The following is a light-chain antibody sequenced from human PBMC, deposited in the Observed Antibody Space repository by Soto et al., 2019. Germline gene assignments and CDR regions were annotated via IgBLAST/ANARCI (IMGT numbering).Light chain of an antibody. J-gene: IGKJ4*01. CDR3: QQADISQLT. V-gene: IGKV1-12*01. Sequence: DIQMTQFPSSVSASVGDRVTITCRAIQPLGAWLAWYQQKPGKAPKLLIYATSTLETGVPSWFSGSGSGTQFTLTISSLQPEDFATYYCQQADISQLTFGGGTRVEIK. CDR2: ATS. CDR1: QPLGAW.